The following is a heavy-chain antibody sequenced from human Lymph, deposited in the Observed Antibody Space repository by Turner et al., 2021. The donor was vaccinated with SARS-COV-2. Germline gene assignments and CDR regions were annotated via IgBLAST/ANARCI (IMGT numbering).Heavy chain of an antibody. J-gene: IGHJ4*01. CDR1: GSIFSTYS. Sequence: EVQLARPGGGLLEPGGTVRTICVVSGSIFSTYSMSWVRPAPEKGVVWVASSSSSSSCIYYTNTVKGRCATTRRDDKNTMLLQMNSRRAEDAAVDYYGGTERGKADYWDSCDPSGLDDWGQGTLVTVSS. V-gene: IGHV3-21*01. D-gene: IGHD3-22*01. CDR3: GGTERGKADYWDSCDPSGLDD. CDR2: SSSSSSCI.